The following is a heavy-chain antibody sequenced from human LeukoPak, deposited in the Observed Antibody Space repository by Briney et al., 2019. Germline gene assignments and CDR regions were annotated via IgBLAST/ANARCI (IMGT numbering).Heavy chain of an antibody. CDR1: GFTFSNAW. Sequence: PGGSLRLSCAASGFTFSNAWMSWVRQAPGKGLEWVGCIKSKTDGGTTDYAAPVKGRFTISRDDSKTTLYLQMNSLKTEDTAVYYCTDSGSSSNQFDYWGQGTLVTVSS. D-gene: IGHD1-26*01. CDR3: TDSGSSSNQFDY. V-gene: IGHV3-15*01. CDR2: IKSKTDGGTT. J-gene: IGHJ4*02.